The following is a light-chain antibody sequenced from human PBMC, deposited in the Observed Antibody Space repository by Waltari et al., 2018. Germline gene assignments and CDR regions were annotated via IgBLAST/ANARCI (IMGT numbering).Light chain of an antibody. Sequence: QSALTQPPSASGSPGQSVTISCTGTSSDVGNYNYVSWYQHHPGKAPKLMVYEVSKRPAGVPDRFSGSKSGTTASLTVSGRQAEDEADYYCCSYAGSNSLVFGGGTKLTVL. CDR3: CSYAGSNSLV. V-gene: IGLV2-8*01. J-gene: IGLJ2*01. CDR2: EVS. CDR1: SSDVGNYNY.